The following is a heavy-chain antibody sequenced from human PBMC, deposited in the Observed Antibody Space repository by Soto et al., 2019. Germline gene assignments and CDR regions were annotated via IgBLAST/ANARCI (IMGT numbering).Heavy chain of an antibody. CDR2: IWYDGSNK. CDR1: SNN. Sequence: SNNKPKARKAPATGKEWEAVIWYDGSNKYYADSVKVRFTISRDNSKNTLYLQMNCLTADDTAVYYCAREGARIPVAGTYYYYGMDVWSQGTTV. J-gene: IGHJ6*02. CDR3: AREGARIPVAGTYYYYGMDV. D-gene: IGHD6-19*01. V-gene: IGHV3-33*01.